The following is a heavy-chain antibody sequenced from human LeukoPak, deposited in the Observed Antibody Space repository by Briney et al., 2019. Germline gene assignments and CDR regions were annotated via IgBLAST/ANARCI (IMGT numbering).Heavy chain of an antibody. J-gene: IGHJ4*02. CDR1: GFTFSSYA. CDR2: ISSSSSYI. V-gene: IGHV3-21*01. Sequence: GGSLRLSCAASGFTFSSYAMNWVRQAPGKGLEWVSSISSSSSYIYYADSVKGRFTISRDNVKNSLYLQMNSLRAEDTAVYYCARDLSYYDSSGSNDYWGQGTLVTVSS. D-gene: IGHD3-22*01. CDR3: ARDLSYYDSSGSNDY.